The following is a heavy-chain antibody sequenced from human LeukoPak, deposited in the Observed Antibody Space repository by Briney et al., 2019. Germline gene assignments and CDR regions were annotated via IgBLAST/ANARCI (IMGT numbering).Heavy chain of an antibody. V-gene: IGHV3-23*01. CDR3: AKGIRSSSWYCFDY. Sequence: GGSLRLSCAASGFTFSSYAMSWVRQAPGKGLEWVSAISGSGGTTYYADSVKGRFTISRDNSKNTLYLQMNSLRAEDTAVYYCAKGIRSSSWYCFDYWGQGTLVTVSS. CDR2: ISGSGGTT. D-gene: IGHD6-13*01. J-gene: IGHJ4*02. CDR1: GFTFSSYA.